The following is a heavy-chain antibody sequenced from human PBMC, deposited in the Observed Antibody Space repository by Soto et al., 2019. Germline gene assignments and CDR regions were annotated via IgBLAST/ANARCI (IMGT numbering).Heavy chain of an antibody. D-gene: IGHD2-2*01. V-gene: IGHV3-15*01. Sequence: VGSLRLSCTVSGFTFSNAWMTWVRQAPGKGLEWVGRIKSKTDDGTTDYAAPVKGRFTISRDDSRNTLYLQMNSLKTEDTAVYYCTTDSSSWAYYYYYGMDVWGQGTTVTVSS. CDR3: TTDSSSWAYYYYYGMDV. CDR2: IKSKTDDGTT. J-gene: IGHJ6*02. CDR1: GFTFSNAW.